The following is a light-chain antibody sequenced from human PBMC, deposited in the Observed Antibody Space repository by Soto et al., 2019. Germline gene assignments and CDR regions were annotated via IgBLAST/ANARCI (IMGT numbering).Light chain of an antibody. CDR2: EVS. CDR3: SSYTTNITYV. CDR1: SNDVGAYNY. Sequence: QSVLTQPASVSGSPGQSVTISCTGTSNDVGAYNYVSWYQQHLGKAPKLIIYEVSNRPSGISNRFSGSKSGNTASLTISGLQAEDEADYYCSSYTTNITYVFGTGTQLTVL. V-gene: IGLV2-14*01. J-gene: IGLJ1*01.